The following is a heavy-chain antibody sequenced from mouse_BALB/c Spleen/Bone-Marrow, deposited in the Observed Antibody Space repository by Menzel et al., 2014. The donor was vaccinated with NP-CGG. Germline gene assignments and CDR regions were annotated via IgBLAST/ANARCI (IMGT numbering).Heavy chain of an antibody. CDR2: IDPVNGYT. J-gene: IGHJ1*01. CDR3: ARLGYRYGYWFFDV. Sequence: DVKLQESGAELVKPGASVKLSCTASGFNIKDTYMHWVKQRPEQGLEWIGRIDPVNGYTKYDPKFQGKATITADTSSNTAYLQLSSLTSEDTAVYYCARLGYRYGYWFFDVWGAGTTVTVSS. V-gene: IGHV14-3*02. D-gene: IGHD2-14*01. CDR1: GFNIKDTY.